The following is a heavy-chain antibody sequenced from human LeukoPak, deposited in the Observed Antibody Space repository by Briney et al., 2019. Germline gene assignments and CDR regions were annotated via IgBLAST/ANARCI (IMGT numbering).Heavy chain of an antibody. CDR2: IYPGDSDT. Sequence: GASLQISCQGSGSPFTSYWIGWVRRLPGKGLEWMGIIYPGDSDTRYSPSFQGQVTISADKSISTAYLQWSSLKASDTAMYYCARSLAVAGVYAFDYWGQGTLVTVSS. CDR1: GSPFTSYW. CDR3: ARSLAVAGVYAFDY. V-gene: IGHV5-51*01. D-gene: IGHD6-19*01. J-gene: IGHJ4*02.